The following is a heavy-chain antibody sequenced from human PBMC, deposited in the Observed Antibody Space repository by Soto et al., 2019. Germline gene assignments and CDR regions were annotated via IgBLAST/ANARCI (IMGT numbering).Heavy chain of an antibody. CDR1: GGSFSGYY. J-gene: IGHJ6*02. Sequence: SETLSLTCAVYGGSFSGYYWSWIRQPPGKGLEWIGEINHSGSTNYNPSLKSRVTISVDTSKNQFSLKLSSVTAADTAVYYCASHSYGMDVWGQGTTVTVSS. V-gene: IGHV4-34*01. CDR2: INHSGST. CDR3: ASHSYGMDV.